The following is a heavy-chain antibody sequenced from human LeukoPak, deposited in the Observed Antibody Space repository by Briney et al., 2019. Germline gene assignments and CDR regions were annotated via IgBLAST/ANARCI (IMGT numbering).Heavy chain of an antibody. V-gene: IGHV1-46*01. CDR3: ATGITIFNWFDP. Sequence: ASVKVSCKASGYTFTFYGINWVRQAPGQGLEWMGIINPNGGSTNYAQKFQGRVTMTSDTSTSTVYMELSSLRSEDTAVYYCATGITIFNWFDPWGQGTLVAVSS. CDR1: GYTFTFYG. CDR2: INPNGGST. J-gene: IGHJ5*02. D-gene: IGHD3-3*01.